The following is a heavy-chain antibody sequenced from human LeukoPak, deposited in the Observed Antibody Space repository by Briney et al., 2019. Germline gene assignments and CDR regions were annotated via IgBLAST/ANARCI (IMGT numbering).Heavy chain of an antibody. CDR3: AQQRGYYYDSSGFLAFDY. D-gene: IGHD3-22*01. Sequence: GASVKVSCKASGGTFSSYAISWVRQAPGQGLEWMGGIIPIFGTANYAQKFQGRVTITTDESTSTAYMELSGLRSEDTAVYYCAQQRGYYYDSSGFLAFDYWGQGTLVTVSS. CDR2: IIPIFGTA. J-gene: IGHJ4*02. CDR1: GGTFSSYA. V-gene: IGHV1-69*05.